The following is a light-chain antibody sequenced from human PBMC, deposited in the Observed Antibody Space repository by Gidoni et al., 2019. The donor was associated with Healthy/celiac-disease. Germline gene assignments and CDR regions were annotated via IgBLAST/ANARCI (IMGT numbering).Light chain of an antibody. V-gene: IGLV1-40*01. Sequence: QSVLTQPPSVSGAPGQRVTISCTGRSSNIGAGYDLHWYQQLPGKAPKLIIYVNSNRPSGVPDRFSGSKSGTSASLAIPGLQAEDEADYYCQSYDSSLSGPVVFGGGTKLTVL. CDR1: SSNIGAGYD. CDR3: QSYDSSLSGPVV. J-gene: IGLJ2*01. CDR2: VNS.